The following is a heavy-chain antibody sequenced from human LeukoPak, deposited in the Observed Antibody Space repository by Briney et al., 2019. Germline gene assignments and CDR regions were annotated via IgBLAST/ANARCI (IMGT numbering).Heavy chain of an antibody. J-gene: IGHJ3*02. D-gene: IGHD6-19*01. Sequence: GGSLRLSCAASGFIFDNYAMSWVRQAPGKGLECVSVISGSGSDTYYADSVKGRFTISRDNSKNTLYLQMNSLRAEDTAVYYCANRDIAVAGAFDIWGQGTMVTVSS. V-gene: IGHV3-23*01. CDR3: ANRDIAVAGAFDI. CDR2: ISGSGSDT. CDR1: GFIFDNYA.